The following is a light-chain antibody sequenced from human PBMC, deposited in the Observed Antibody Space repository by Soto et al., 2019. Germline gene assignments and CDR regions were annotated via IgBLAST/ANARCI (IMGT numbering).Light chain of an antibody. V-gene: IGKV1-6*01. CDR2: TAS. CDR3: LQEYSYPLT. Sequence: AIQMTQSPSSLSASVGDRVTITCRASQGIREELGWDQVKPGKAPKLLIYTASNLQSGVPSRFSGSGSGTDFSLTINSLQPEDFATYYCLQEYSYPLTFGEGTKVEIK. J-gene: IGKJ4*02. CDR1: QGIREE.